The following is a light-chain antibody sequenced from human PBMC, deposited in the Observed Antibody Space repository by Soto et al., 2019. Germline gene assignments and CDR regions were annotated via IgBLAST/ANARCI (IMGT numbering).Light chain of an antibody. J-gene: IGKJ2*01. CDR2: GAS. V-gene: IGKV3-15*01. CDR1: QSVSSN. Sequence: EIVMTQSPATLSVSPGERATHSCRASQSVSSNLAWYQQKPGQAPRLLIYGASTRATGIPSRFSGSGSGTELRLTISSLQSEDFVVYYCQQYNNWPPYTFGQGTMLEFK. CDR3: QQYNNWPPYT.